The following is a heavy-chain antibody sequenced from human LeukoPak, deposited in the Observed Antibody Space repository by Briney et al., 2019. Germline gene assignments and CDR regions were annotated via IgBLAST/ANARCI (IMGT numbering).Heavy chain of an antibody. J-gene: IGHJ4*02. D-gene: IGHD6-19*01. CDR1: GFIFDDYA. Sequence: GGSLRLSCAASGFIFDDYAMHGVRQAPGKGLEWVSGISWNSGGIGYADSVKGRFTISRDNAKKSLYLQMNSLRAEDTALYYCAKDFYRAVAGSIGFWGQGILVTVSS. CDR2: ISWNSGGI. CDR3: AKDFYRAVAGSIGF. V-gene: IGHV3-9*01.